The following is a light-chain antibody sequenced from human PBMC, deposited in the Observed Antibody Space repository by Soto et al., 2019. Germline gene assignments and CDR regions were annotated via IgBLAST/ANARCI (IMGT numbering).Light chain of an antibody. Sequence: DIQMTQSPSTLSASVGDRFTITCRASQSISDWLAWFQLKPGKAPKLLIYDASSLESGVPSRLSGSGSGTEFTLTISSLQPDDFATYYCQQYNNYSTFGQGTKVDIK. CDR2: DAS. V-gene: IGKV1-5*01. CDR1: QSISDW. CDR3: QQYNNYST. J-gene: IGKJ1*01.